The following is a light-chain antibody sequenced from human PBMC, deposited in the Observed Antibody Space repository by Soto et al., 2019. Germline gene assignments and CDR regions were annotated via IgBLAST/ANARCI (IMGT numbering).Light chain of an antibody. Sequence: DIQMTQSPSTLAASVGDRAAITCRASQSINSWLAWYQQKPGKAPKLLIYKASTLKSGVPSRFSGSGSGTEFTLTISSLQPDDFATYYCQHYNSYSEAFGQGTKVDIK. CDR2: KAS. V-gene: IGKV1-5*03. CDR1: QSINSW. CDR3: QHYNSYSEA. J-gene: IGKJ1*01.